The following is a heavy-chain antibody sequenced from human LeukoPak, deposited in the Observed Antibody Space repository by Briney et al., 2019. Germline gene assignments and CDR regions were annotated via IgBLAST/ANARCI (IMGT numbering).Heavy chain of an antibody. V-gene: IGHV3-7*01. D-gene: IGHD2-8*01. CDR1: GFTFSSYS. Sequence: GGSLRLSCAASGFTFSSYSMNWVRQAPGKGLEWVANIKQDGSEKYYVDSVRGRFTISRDNAKNSLYLQMNSLRAEDTAVYYCARGARYCTNGVCYKRGGPFDYWGQGTLVTVSS. J-gene: IGHJ4*02. CDR2: IKQDGSEK. CDR3: ARGARYCTNGVCYKRGGPFDY.